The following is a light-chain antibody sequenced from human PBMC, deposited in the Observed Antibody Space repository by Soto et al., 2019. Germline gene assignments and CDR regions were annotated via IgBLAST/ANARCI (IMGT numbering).Light chain of an antibody. V-gene: IGKV1-5*03. CDR2: KAS. J-gene: IGKJ1*01. CDR1: QSISSW. CDR3: QQYNDNWT. Sequence: DIQMTQSPSTLSASVGDRVTITCSASQSISSWLAWYQQKPGQAPKLLIYKASTLHSGVPPRFSGSGSGTEFTLAISSLQPDDSAAYYCQQYNDNWTFGEGTKVEIK.